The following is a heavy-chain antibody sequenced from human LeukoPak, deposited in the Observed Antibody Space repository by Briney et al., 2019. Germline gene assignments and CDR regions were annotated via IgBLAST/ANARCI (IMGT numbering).Heavy chain of an antibody. CDR2: ISYDGSNK. CDR1: GFTFSSYA. Sequence: GGSLRLSCAASGFTFSSYAMHWVRQAPGKGLEWVAVISYDGSNKYYADSVKGRFTISRDNSKNTLYLQMNSLRAEDTAVYYCARDSIAAAGYSLDYWGQGTLVTVSS. J-gene: IGHJ4*02. V-gene: IGHV3-30*04. CDR3: ARDSIAAAGYSLDY. D-gene: IGHD6-13*01.